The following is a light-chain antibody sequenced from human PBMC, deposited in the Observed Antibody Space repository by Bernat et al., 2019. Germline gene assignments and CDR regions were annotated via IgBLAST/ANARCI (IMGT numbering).Light chain of an antibody. J-gene: IGKJ3*01. CDR3: QPYYNAPEVT. CDR1: QSLLYTSNNKNY. Sequence: DIVMTQSPDSLAVSLGERATINCKSSQSLLYTSNNKNYLAWYQQKPGQPPKLLVYWASTRESGVPDRFTGSGSGTDFTLTISSLEAEDVAIYYCQPYYNAPEVTFRPAIKVNIK. V-gene: IGKV4-1*01. CDR2: WAS.